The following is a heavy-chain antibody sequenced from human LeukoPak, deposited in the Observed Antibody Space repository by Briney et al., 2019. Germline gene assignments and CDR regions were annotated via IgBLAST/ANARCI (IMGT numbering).Heavy chain of an antibody. J-gene: IGHJ6*03. Sequence: GGSFRLSCAASGFTFSSYAMTWVRQAPGKGLEWVSGISGSGDSTYYADSVKGRFTISRDNSKKTLYLQMNSLRAEDTAVYYCAKEPRYSSSNYYYYYMDVWGKGTTVTVSS. V-gene: IGHV3-23*01. CDR2: ISGSGDST. D-gene: IGHD6-6*01. CDR3: AKEPRYSSSNYYYYYMDV. CDR1: GFTFSSYA.